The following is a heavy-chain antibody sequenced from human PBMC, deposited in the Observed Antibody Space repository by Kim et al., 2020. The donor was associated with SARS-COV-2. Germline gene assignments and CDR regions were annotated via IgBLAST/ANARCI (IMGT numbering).Heavy chain of an antibody. Sequence: ASVKVSCKASGYTFNTYSMNWVRQAPGQGLEWMGWTNTNTGNPTYAQGFTGRFVFSLDTSVRMAYLQISSLKAEDTAVYYCATSTLNSGTSYFDSWGQGTLVTVSS. CDR3: ATSTLNSGTSYFDS. CDR1: GYTFNTYS. CDR2: TNTNTGNP. V-gene: IGHV7-4-1*04. D-gene: IGHD1-26*01. J-gene: IGHJ4*02.